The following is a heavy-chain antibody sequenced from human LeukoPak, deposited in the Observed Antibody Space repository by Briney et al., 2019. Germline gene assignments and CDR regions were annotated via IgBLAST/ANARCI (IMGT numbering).Heavy chain of an antibody. D-gene: IGHD3-10*01. Sequence: GGSLRLSCAASGFTFSSYAMSWVRQAPGKGLEWVSAISGSGGSTYYADSVKGRFTTSRDNSKNTLYLQMNSLRAEDTAVYYCAKNRYGSGRPSDWWGQGTLVTVSS. CDR1: GFTFSSYA. CDR3: AKNRYGSGRPSDW. CDR2: ISGSGGST. J-gene: IGHJ4*02. V-gene: IGHV3-23*01.